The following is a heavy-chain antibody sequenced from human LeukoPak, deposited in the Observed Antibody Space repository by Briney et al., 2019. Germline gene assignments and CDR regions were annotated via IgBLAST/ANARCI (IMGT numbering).Heavy chain of an antibody. Sequence: PGGSLRLSCAASGFTFSSYAMNWVRQAPGKGLEWVSGISGSGGSTYYADSVKGRFTISRDNSKNTLYLQMNSLRAEDTAVYYCTKDSTYYDILTAFDYWGQGTLVTVSS. D-gene: IGHD3-9*01. CDR2: ISGSGGST. CDR1: GFTFSSYA. J-gene: IGHJ4*02. CDR3: TKDSTYYDILTAFDY. V-gene: IGHV3-23*01.